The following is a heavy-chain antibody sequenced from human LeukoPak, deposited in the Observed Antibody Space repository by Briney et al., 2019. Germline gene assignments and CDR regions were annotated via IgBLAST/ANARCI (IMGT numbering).Heavy chain of an antibody. CDR1: RFTFSSYS. D-gene: IGHD3-22*01. CDR3: ARHVVAVGFDY. CDR2: ITSSSRYI. J-gene: IGHJ4*02. V-gene: IGHV3-21*01. Sequence: KTGGSLRLSCAASRFTFSSYSMNWVRQAPGKGLEWVSSITSSSRYIYYADSVKGRFTISRDNAKNSLYLQMNSLRAEDTAVYYCARHVVAVGFDYWGQGTLVTVSS.